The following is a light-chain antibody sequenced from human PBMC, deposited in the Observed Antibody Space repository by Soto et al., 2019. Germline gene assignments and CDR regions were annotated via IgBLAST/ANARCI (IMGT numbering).Light chain of an antibody. Sequence: QSVLTQPASVSGSPGQSITISCTGTSSDIGGYYYVSWYQHHPGKTPKLIIYQVTNRPSGVSHRFSGSKSGNTASLTISGLQAEDEADYYCKSYAGSNTYVFGTGTKVTVL. CDR2: QVT. CDR3: KSYAGSNTYV. V-gene: IGLV2-14*01. CDR1: SSDIGGYYY. J-gene: IGLJ1*01.